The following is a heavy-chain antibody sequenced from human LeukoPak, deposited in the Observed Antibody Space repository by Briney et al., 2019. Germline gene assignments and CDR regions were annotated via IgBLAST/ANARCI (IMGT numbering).Heavy chain of an antibody. V-gene: IGHV3-21*01. CDR3: ASLRYCSSTSCYTEGDY. CDR2: ISSSSSYI. J-gene: IGHJ4*02. Sequence: GGSLRLSCAASGFTFSSYSMNWVRQAPGKGLEWVSSISSSSSYIYYADSVKGRFTISRDNAKNSLYLQMNSLRAEDTAVYYCASLRYCSSTSCYTEGDYWGQGTLVTVSS. D-gene: IGHD2-2*02. CDR1: GFTFSSYS.